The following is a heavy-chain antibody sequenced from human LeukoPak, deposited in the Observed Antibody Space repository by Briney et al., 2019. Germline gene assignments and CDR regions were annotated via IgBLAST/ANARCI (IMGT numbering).Heavy chain of an antibody. CDR3: ARDMWWELLAPPLDLAFDI. V-gene: IGHV4-4*02. CDR1: GGSISSSNW. J-gene: IGHJ3*02. D-gene: IGHD1-26*01. Sequence: PSGTLSLTCAVSGGSISSSNWWTWVRQPPGKGLEWIGEISSHSGSANYNPSLKSRVTMSVDTSKNQFSLKLSSVTAADTAVYYCARDMWWELLAPPLDLAFDIWGQGTMVTVSS. CDR2: ISSHSGSA.